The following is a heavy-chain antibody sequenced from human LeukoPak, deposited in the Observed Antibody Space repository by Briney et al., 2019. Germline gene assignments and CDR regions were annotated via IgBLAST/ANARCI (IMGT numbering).Heavy chain of an antibody. CDR1: GGSFSGYY. CDR2: INHSGST. Sequence: PSETLSLTCAVYGGSFSGYYWSWIRQPPGKGLEWIGEINHSGSTNYNPSLKSRVTISVDTSKNQFSPKLSSVTAADTAVYYCARSPTKRVPEDYWGQGTLVTVSS. J-gene: IGHJ4*02. V-gene: IGHV4-34*01. D-gene: IGHD2-2*01. CDR3: ARSPTKRVPEDY.